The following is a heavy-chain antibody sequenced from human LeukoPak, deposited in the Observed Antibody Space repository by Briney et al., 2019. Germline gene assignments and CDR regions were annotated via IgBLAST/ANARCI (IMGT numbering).Heavy chain of an antibody. CDR3: AKDAQRGFDFSNSLES. J-gene: IGHJ4*02. Sequence: PGGSLRLSCATSGFTFSHYGMHWVRQAPGKGLERVAVIWNDGTDKYYGDSVKGRFTISRDNSKNTVYLQMNSLRVEDTAVYYCAKDAQRGFDFSNSLESWGQGTLVTVSS. CDR1: GFTFSHYG. CDR2: IWNDGTDK. D-gene: IGHD4-11*01. V-gene: IGHV3-33*06.